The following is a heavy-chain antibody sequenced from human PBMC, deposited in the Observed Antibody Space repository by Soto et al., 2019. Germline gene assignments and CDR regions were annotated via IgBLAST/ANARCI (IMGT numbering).Heavy chain of an antibody. V-gene: IGHV1-18*01. CDR3: AVASLTWYYFDY. CDR1: GYTFTSYG. Sequence: ASVKVSCKASGYTFTSYGITWVRQAPGQGLEWMGWISAYNGNTNYAQKLQGRDTMTTDTSTSTAYLELRSLRSDDTAVYYCAVASLTWYYFDYWGQGTLVTVSS. CDR2: ISAYNGNT. D-gene: IGHD2-2*01. J-gene: IGHJ4*02.